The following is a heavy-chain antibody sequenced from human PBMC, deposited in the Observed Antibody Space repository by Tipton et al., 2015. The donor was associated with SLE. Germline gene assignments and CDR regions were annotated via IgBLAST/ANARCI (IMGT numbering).Heavy chain of an antibody. Sequence: TLSLTCTVSGGSINSESYYWSWIRQPAGKGLEWIGRIYTSGITNYNPSLKSRVTMSVDTSKNQFSLKVSSVSAADTAVYFCARVLEKVGATYFDFWGHGNLVTVSS. V-gene: IGHV4-61*02. D-gene: IGHD1-26*01. CDR2: IYTSGIT. CDR1: GGSINSESYY. J-gene: IGHJ4*01. CDR3: ARVLEKVGATYFDF.